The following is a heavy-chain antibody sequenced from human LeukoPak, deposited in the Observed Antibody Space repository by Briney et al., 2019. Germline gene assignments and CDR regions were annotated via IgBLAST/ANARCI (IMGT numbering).Heavy chain of an antibody. Sequence: GGSLRLSCAASGFTLSNYWIHWVRQAPGRGLVWVSRINTDGSSTNYADSVRGRFTVSRDNAKNTLYLQMNSLRVEDTAVYYCARVIGWDEPFDLWGHGTLVTVSS. CDR2: INTDGSST. V-gene: IGHV3-74*01. J-gene: IGHJ3*01. CDR3: ARVIGWDEPFDL. D-gene: IGHD1-26*01. CDR1: GFTLSNYW.